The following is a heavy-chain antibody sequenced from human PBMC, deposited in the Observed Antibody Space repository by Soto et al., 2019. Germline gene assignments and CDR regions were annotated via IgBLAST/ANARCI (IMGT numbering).Heavy chain of an antibody. CDR3: AREPRYCRGGSCSITGDAYDI. CDR2: ISNCGDT. Sequence: EVQLVESGGGLVQPGGSLRLSCTASGFIVSDTYVNWVRQAPGKGLEWVSVISNCGDTHYADSVRGRFSLSRDISDNTLHLQMNNLRVEDTAVYYCAREPRYCRGGSCSITGDAYDIWAQGTMVTVSS. V-gene: IGHV3-66*01. CDR1: GFIVSDTY. J-gene: IGHJ3*02. D-gene: IGHD2-15*01.